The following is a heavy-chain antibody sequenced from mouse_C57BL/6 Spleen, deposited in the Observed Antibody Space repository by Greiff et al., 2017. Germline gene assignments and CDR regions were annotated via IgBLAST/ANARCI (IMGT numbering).Heavy chain of an antibody. J-gene: IGHJ2*01. CDR1: GYAFSSYW. D-gene: IGHD1-1*01. V-gene: IGHV1-80*01. CDR3: ARSGYYCISLDGDY. Sequence: VQLQQSGAELVKPGASVKISCKASGYAFSSYWMNWVKQRPGQGLEWIGQIYPGDGDTNYNGKFKGKATLTADKSSSTAFMQLSSLTSEDSAVYFCARSGYYCISLDGDYWGQGTTLTVSS. CDR2: IYPGDGDT.